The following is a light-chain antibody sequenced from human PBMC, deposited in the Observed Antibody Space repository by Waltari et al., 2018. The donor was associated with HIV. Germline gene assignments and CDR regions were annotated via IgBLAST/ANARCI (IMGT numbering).Light chain of an antibody. J-gene: IGLJ1*01. Sequence: SYELTQPPSVSVSPGQTARITCSGDALPKQYAYWYQQKPGQAPVFVIYKDSERPSGIPERFSGSSSGTTVTLTISGVQAEDEADYYCQSADSSGAYPYVFGTGTKVTVL. V-gene: IGLV3-25*03. CDR2: KDS. CDR1: ALPKQY. CDR3: QSADSSGAYPYV.